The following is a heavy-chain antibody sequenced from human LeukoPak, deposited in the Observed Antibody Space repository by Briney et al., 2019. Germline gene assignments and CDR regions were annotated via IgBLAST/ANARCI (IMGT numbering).Heavy chain of an antibody. J-gene: IGHJ4*02. CDR2: IIPIFGTA. Sequence: SVKVSCKASGGTFISYAISWVRQAPGQGLEWMGGIIPIFGTANYAQKFQGRVTITADESTSTAYMELSSLRSEDTAVYYCARELCYYDSSGYCPPYFDYWGQGTLVTVSS. V-gene: IGHV1-69*01. CDR1: GGTFISYA. D-gene: IGHD3-22*01. CDR3: ARELCYYDSSGYCPPYFDY.